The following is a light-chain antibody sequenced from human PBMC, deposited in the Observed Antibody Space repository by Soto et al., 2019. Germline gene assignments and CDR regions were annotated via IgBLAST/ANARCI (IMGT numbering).Light chain of an antibody. Sequence: QSALTQPASVSGSPGQSITISCTGTSSDVGSYNYVSWYQQHPGKAPKLMIYEVSDRPSGISSRFSGSKSGNTASLTISGLQTEDEADYYCSSYTSSSTFFGTGTKVTLL. V-gene: IGLV2-14*01. CDR1: SSDVGSYNY. CDR3: SSYTSSSTF. J-gene: IGLJ1*01. CDR2: EVS.